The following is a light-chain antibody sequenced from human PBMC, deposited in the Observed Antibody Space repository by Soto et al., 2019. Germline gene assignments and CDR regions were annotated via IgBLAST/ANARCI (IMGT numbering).Light chain of an antibody. Sequence: QSVLTQSPSASGTPGQRVAVSCSGGSSNIGRNSVNWYLHLPGTAPKLLIYTNDQRPSGVPDRFSGSKSGASASRVISGLNSEEEAAYSCAAWDDSLDAYVFGPGTKRTVL. CDR1: SSNIGRNS. CDR2: TND. CDR3: AAWDDSLDAYV. J-gene: IGLJ1*01. V-gene: IGLV1-44*01.